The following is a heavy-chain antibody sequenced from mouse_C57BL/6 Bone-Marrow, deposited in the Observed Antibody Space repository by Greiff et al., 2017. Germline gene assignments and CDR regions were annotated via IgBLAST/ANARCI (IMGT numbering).Heavy chain of an antibody. D-gene: IGHD5-1*01. CDR3: AREVTYVTDYAMDY. CDR2: ISDGGSYT. Sequence: EVQLVESGGGLVKPGGSLKLSCAASGFTFSSYAMSWVRQTPEKRLEWVATISDGGSYTSYPDNVKGRFTISRDNAKNNLYLQMSHLKSEDTAMYYCAREVTYVTDYAMDYWGQGTSVTVSS. CDR1: GFTFSSYA. V-gene: IGHV5-4*01. J-gene: IGHJ4*01.